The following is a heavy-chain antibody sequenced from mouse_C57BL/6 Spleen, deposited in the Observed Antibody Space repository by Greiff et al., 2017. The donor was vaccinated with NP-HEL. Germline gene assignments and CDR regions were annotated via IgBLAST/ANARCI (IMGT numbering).Heavy chain of an antibody. CDR2: ISGGGGNT. CDR3: ARHDYDGDAMDY. Sequence: EVKLMESGGGLVKPGGSLKLSCAASGFTFSSYTMSWVRQTPEKRLEWVATISGGGGNTYYPDSVKGRFTISRDNAKNTLYLQMSSLRSEDTALYYCARHDYDGDAMDYWGQGTSVTVSS. J-gene: IGHJ4*01. CDR1: GFTFSSYT. D-gene: IGHD2-4*01. V-gene: IGHV5-9*01.